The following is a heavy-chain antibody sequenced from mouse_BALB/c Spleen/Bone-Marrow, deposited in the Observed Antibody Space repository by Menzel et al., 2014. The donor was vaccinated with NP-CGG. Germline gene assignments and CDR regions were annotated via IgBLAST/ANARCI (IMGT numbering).Heavy chain of an antibody. CDR1: GCTFTSYY. D-gene: IGHD2-13*01. Sequence: QVQLKHSGAELVKPGASVKLSCKASGCTFTSYYMYWVKQRPGQGLEWIGEINPSNGGTNFNEKFKSKATLTVDKSSSTAYMRLSSLTSEDSAVYYCTREGDSPFAYWGQGTLVTVSA. J-gene: IGHJ3*01. CDR2: INPSNGGT. CDR3: TREGDSPFAY. V-gene: IGHV1S81*02.